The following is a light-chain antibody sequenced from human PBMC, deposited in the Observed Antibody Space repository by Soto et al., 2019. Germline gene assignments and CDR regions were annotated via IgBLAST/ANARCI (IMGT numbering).Light chain of an antibody. J-gene: IGKJ5*01. CDR3: QQGYTTPIT. CDR2: TAS. Sequence: PMIQSPSSLSASVGDRVTIHCRASQSISGYLNWYQQKPGRAPKLLIYTASSLQSGVPSRFSGSGSGTDFTLTISSLQPEDFATYHCQQGYTTPITFGQGTRLEIK. V-gene: IGKV1-39*01. CDR1: QSISGY.